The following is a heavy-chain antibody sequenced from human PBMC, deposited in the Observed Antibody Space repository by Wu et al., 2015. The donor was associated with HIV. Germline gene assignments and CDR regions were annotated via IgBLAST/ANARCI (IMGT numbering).Heavy chain of an antibody. CDR1: GYTFTSYD. V-gene: IGHV1-8*01. CDR2: MNPNSGNT. J-gene: IGHJ4*02. CDR3: ARGGEYILVAGTWAT. Sequence: QVQLVQSGAEVKKPGASVKVSCKASGYTFTSYDISWVRQATGQGLEWMGWMNPNSGNTGYAQKFQGRVIMTRNTSVNTAYMELTGLRSDDTAKYYCARGGEYILVAGTWATWGQGTRGHRLL. D-gene: IGHD6-19*01.